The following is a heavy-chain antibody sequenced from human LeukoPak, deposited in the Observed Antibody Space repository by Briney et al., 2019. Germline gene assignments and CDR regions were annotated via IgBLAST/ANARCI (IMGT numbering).Heavy chain of an antibody. CDR2: VNLQGST. CDR3: AREGGPYRPLDY. CDR1: GGSITSTNY. Sequence: PSETLSPTCGVSGGSITSTNYWTWVRPPPGKGLEWIGEVNLQGSTNYNPSLMGRVAISVDTSENHISLQLTSVTAADTAVYYCAREGGPYRPLDYSGQGALVTVSS. J-gene: IGHJ4*02. V-gene: IGHV4-4*02.